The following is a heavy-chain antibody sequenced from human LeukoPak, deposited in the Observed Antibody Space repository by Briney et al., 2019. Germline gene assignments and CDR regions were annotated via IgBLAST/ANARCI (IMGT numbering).Heavy chain of an antibody. Sequence: GGSLRLSCAASGFTFSNYGMHWVRQAPGKGLERVAVIWYDESNKYYADSVEGRFTVSTDNSKNTLYLQMNSLRAEDTAVYYCARDSSSGVRYFDCWGQGTLVTASS. CDR3: ARDSSSGVRYFDC. CDR1: GFTFSNYG. D-gene: IGHD6-25*01. J-gene: IGHJ4*02. V-gene: IGHV3-33*01. CDR2: IWYDESNK.